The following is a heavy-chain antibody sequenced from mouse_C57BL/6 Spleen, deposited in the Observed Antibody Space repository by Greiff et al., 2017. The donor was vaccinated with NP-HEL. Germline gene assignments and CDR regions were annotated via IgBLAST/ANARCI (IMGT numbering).Heavy chain of an antibody. V-gene: IGHV1-64*01. J-gene: IGHJ4*01. CDR3: ARYYDYSYAMDY. CDR1: GYTFTSYW. D-gene: IGHD2-4*01. CDR2: IHPNSGST. Sequence: QVQLQQSGAELVKPGASVKLSCKASGYTFTSYWMHWVKQRPGQGLEWIGMIHPNSGSTNYNEKFKSKATLTVDKSSSTAYMQLSSLTSEDSAVYYCARYYDYSYAMDYWGQGTSVTVSS.